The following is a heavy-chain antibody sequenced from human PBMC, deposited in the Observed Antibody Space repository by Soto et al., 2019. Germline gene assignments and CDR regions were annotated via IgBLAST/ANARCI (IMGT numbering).Heavy chain of an antibody. J-gene: IGHJ3*01. V-gene: IGHV4-34*01. D-gene: IGHD3-10*01. Sequence: SETLSLTCVVYGGSFSDYYWSWIRQPPGKGLEWIGEINHSGSTNYNPSLKSRVTISVDTSKNQFSLNLSSVTAADTAVYYCARRIRGVNDAFDLWGQGTMVTVSS. CDR1: GGSFSDYY. CDR2: INHSGST. CDR3: ARRIRGVNDAFDL.